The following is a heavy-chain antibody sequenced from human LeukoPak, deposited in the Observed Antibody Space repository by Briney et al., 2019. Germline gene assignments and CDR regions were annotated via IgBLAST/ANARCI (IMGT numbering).Heavy chain of an antibody. V-gene: IGHV4-30-2*01. CDR2: IYHSGST. CDR3: ARGDGDP. Sequence: SETLSLTCSVSGGSISSGGYSWSWIRQPPGKGLEWIGYIYHSGSTYYNPSLKSRVTISVDRSKNQFSLKLSSVTAADTAVYYCARGDGDPWGQGTLVTVSS. J-gene: IGHJ5*02. CDR1: GGSISSGGYS.